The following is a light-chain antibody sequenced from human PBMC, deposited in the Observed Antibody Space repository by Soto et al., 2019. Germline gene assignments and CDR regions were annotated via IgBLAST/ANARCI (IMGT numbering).Light chain of an antibody. CDR2: EGS. CDR1: SSDVGSYNL. J-gene: IGLJ3*02. V-gene: IGLV2-14*02. Sequence: QSVLTQPASVSGSPGQSITISCTGTSSDVGSYNLVSWYQQYPGKAPKLMIYEGSKRPSGVSNRFSGSKSANTASLTISGLQAEDEADYYCQSFDSSLSNSWVFGGGTKLTVL. CDR3: QSFDSSLSNSWV.